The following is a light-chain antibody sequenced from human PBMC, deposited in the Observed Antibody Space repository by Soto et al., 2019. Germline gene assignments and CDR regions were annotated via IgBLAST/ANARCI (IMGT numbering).Light chain of an antibody. V-gene: IGKV3-11*01. J-gene: IGKJ3*01. CDR1: QSVSSY. CDR3: QQRSNWPIT. Sequence: EILLTQSPATRSLSPGERATLSCRASQSVSSYLAWDQQKPGQAPRLLIYDASNRATGIPARFSGSGSGTDFTLTISSLEPEDFAVYYCQQRSNWPITFGPGTKVDIK. CDR2: DAS.